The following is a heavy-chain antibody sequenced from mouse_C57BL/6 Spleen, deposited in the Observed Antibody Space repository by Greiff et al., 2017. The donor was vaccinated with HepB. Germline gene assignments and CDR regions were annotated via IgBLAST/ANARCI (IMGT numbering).Heavy chain of an antibody. D-gene: IGHD1-1*01. J-gene: IGHJ4*01. CDR1: GFTFSSYT. V-gene: IGHV5-9*01. Sequence: EVHLVESGGGLVKPGGSLKLSCAASGFTFSSYTMSWVRQTPEKRLEWVATISGGGGNTYYPDSVKGRFTISRDNAKNTLYLQMSSLRSEDTALYYCARQNYGSSYERGAMDYWGQGTSVTVSS. CDR3: ARQNYGSSYERGAMDY. CDR2: ISGGGGNT.